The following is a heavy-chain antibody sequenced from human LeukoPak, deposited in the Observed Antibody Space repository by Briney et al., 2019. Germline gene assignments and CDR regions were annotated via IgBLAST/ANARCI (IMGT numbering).Heavy chain of an antibody. CDR2: VHHSADT. CDR3: ARYGHWFDP. Sequence: SQTLSLTCTVSGGSISSGYYWGWIRQPPGKGLEYIGSVHHSADTYYNPSLKSRVTMSIDTSKNQLFLKLNSVTAADTAVYYCARYGHWFDPWGQGTLVTVSP. V-gene: IGHV4-38-2*02. J-gene: IGHJ5*02. D-gene: IGHD3-10*01. CDR1: GGSISSGYY.